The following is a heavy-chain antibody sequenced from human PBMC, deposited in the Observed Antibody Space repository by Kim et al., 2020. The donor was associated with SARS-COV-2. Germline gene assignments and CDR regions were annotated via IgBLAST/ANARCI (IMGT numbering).Heavy chain of an antibody. J-gene: IGHJ4*02. CDR2: ISGWDGGT. CDR3: AKGSGAYNYDTFDS. D-gene: IGHD3-9*01. Sequence: GGSLRLSCAASGFTFSSYAMSWVRQAPGKGLEWVSSISGWDGGTNYADSVRGRFTISRDDSKNTLYLQVSSLRGEDTAVYYCAKGSGAYNYDTFDSWGQGTLVTVSS. V-gene: IGHV3-23*01. CDR1: GFTFSSYA.